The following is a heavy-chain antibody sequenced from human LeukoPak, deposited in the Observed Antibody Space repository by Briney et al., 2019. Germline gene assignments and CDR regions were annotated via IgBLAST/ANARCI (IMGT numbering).Heavy chain of an antibody. CDR3: ARVHRGYSYGRLDY. CDR2: ISSSDNTI. V-gene: IGHV3-48*02. Sequence: GGSLRLSCAASGYAFSDYSMNWVRQAPGKGLEWVSYISSSDNTIHYADSVKGRFTISRDNAKNSLYLEMNSLRDEDTAVYYCARVHRGYSYGRLDYWGQGTLVTVSS. J-gene: IGHJ4*02. CDR1: GYAFSDYS. D-gene: IGHD5-18*01.